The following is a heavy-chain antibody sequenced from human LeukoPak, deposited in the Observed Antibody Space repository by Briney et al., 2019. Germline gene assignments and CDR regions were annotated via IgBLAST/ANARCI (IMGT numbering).Heavy chain of an antibody. D-gene: IGHD3-22*01. V-gene: IGHV1-69*02. J-gene: IGHJ4*02. Sequence: SVKVSCKASGGTFSRYTISWERQAPGQGLEWMGRIIPILGIANYAQKFQGRVTITADRSTSTAYMELSSLRSEDTAVYYCARKFYYYDSSGQIDYWGQGTLVTVSS. CDR1: GGTFSRYT. CDR2: IIPILGIA. CDR3: ARKFYYYDSSGQIDY.